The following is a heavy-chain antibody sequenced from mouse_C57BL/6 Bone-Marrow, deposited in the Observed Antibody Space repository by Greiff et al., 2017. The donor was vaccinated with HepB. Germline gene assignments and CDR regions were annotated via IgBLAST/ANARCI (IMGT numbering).Heavy chain of an antibody. D-gene: IGHD1-1*01. V-gene: IGHV7-1*01. J-gene: IGHJ1*03. CDR2: SRNKANDYTT. CDR1: GFTFSDFY. Sequence: EVNVVESGGGLVQSGRSLRLSCATSGFTFSDFYMEWVRQAPGKGLEWIAASRNKANDYTTEYSASVKGRFIVSRDTSQSILYLQMNALRAEDTAIYYCARDAGGSSSGLWYFDGWGTGTTVTVSS. CDR3: ARDAGGSSSGLWYFDG.